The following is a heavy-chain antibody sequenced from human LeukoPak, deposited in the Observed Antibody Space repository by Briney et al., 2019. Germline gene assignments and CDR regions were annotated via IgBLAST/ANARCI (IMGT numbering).Heavy chain of an antibody. CDR1: GFTFSSYS. CDR2: ISSSKSYI. CDR3: ARVIGSGSFYISLDY. V-gene: IGHV3-21*01. J-gene: IGHJ4*02. Sequence: KTGGSLRLSCAASGFTFSSYSMNWVREAPGKGLEGGSSISSSKSYIYYADSVKGRFTIPRDNSKNSLYLKMNSLRAEATAVYYCARVIGSGSFYISLDYWGQGTLVTVSS. D-gene: IGHD3-10*01.